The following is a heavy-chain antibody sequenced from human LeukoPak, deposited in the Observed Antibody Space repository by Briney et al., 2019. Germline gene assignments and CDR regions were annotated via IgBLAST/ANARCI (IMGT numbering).Heavy chain of an antibody. D-gene: IGHD5-18*01. CDR1: GFTFSSYC. Sequence: GGSLRLSCAASGFTFSSYCMHWVRQAPGKGLEWVSFIRYDGSNKYYADSVKGRFTISRDNSKNTLYLQMNSLRAEDTAVYSCAKERDTAMVTIDYWGQGTLVTVSS. CDR2: IRYDGSNK. CDR3: AKERDTAMVTIDY. J-gene: IGHJ4*02. V-gene: IGHV3-30*02.